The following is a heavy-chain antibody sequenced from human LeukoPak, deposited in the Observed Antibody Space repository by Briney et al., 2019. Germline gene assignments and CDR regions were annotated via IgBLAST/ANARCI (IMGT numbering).Heavy chain of an antibody. Sequence: ASVKVSCKASGYTFTGYYMHWVRQAPGQGLEWMGWINPNSGGTNYAQKFQGRVTMTRDTSNSTAYMELSRLRSDDTAVYYCARGPFTTVLNWFDPWGQGTLVTVSS. D-gene: IGHD4-17*01. CDR1: GYTFTGYY. V-gene: IGHV1-2*02. J-gene: IGHJ5*02. CDR3: ARGPFTTVLNWFDP. CDR2: INPNSGGT.